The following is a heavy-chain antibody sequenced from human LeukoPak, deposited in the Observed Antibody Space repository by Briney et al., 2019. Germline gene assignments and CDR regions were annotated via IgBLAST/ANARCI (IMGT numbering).Heavy chain of an antibody. CDR2: INHRGST. Sequence: SETLSLTCAVYGGSFSGYYWSWIRQPPGKGLEWIGEINHRGSTNYNPSLKSRVTISVDTSKNQFSLKLSSVTAADTAVYYCARLRWYYDSSGCYFDYWGQGTLVTVSS. D-gene: IGHD3-22*01. CDR3: ARLRWYYDSSGCYFDY. CDR1: GGSFSGYY. V-gene: IGHV4-34*01. J-gene: IGHJ4*02.